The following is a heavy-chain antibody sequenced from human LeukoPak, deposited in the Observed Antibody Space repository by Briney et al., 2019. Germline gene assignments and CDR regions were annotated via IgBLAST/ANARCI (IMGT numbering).Heavy chain of an antibody. D-gene: IGHD3-22*01. CDR3: ARGPMIVVVMYFDY. V-gene: IGHV4-34*01. J-gene: IGHJ4*02. CDR2: INHSGST. Sequence: SETLSLTCAVYGGSFSGYYWSWIRQPPGKGLEWMGEINHSGSTNYNPSLKSRVTISVDTSKNQFSLKLRSVTAADTAVYYCARGPMIVVVMYFDYWGEGTLVTVSS. CDR1: GGSFSGYY.